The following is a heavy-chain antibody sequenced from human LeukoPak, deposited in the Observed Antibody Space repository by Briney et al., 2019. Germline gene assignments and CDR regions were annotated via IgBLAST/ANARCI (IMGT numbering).Heavy chain of an antibody. Sequence: GASVKVSCKASGYTFTSYGISWVRQAPGQGLEWMGWVSAYNGNTNYAQKLQGRVTMTTDTSTSTAYMELRSLRSDDTAVYYCARVWSAVSTNWFDPWGQGTLVTVSS. V-gene: IGHV1-18*01. J-gene: IGHJ5*02. D-gene: IGHD5/OR15-5a*01. CDR1: GYTFTSYG. CDR2: VSAYNGNT. CDR3: ARVWSAVSTNWFDP.